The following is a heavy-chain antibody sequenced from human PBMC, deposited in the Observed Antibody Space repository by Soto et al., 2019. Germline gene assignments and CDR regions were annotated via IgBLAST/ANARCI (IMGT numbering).Heavy chain of an antibody. V-gene: IGHV4-39*01. J-gene: IGHJ5*02. CDR2: SSYRGST. Sequence: QLQLQESGPGMVKPSETLSLTCTVSGGAISSSSYYWGWIRQPPGKVLGRIGSSSYRGSTYYNPALRSRVNRSVDTSKNQFPLMLRSVTDAYTAVYYCARPGYSSGWYIGDWFDPWGNVTLVTVSS. CDR1: GGAISSSSYY. CDR3: ARPGYSSGWYIGDWFDP. D-gene: IGHD6-19*01.